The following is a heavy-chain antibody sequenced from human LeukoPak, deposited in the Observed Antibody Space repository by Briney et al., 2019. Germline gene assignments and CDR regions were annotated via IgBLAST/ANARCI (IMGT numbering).Heavy chain of an antibody. CDR2: IIPIDGLG. CDR1: GGTFSSHT. J-gene: IGHJ4*02. Sequence: ASVNVSCKASGGTFSSHTITWVRQAPGQGLEWMGRIIPIDGLGNNAQKFQDRVTITADISTSTVYMEMSSLGSDDTAVYFCAREREGDSGNYWEGYFDSWGQGTLVIVSS. D-gene: IGHD3-22*01. CDR3: AREREGDSGNYWEGYFDS. V-gene: IGHV1-69*04.